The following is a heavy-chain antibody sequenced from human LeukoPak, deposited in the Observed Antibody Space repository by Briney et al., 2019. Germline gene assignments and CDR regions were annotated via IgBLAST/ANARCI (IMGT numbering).Heavy chain of an antibody. D-gene: IGHD2-2*01. CDR3: VRLGVVGLDQNWFDP. V-gene: IGHV4-59*01. CDR2: IYYSGST. CDR1: GGSISSYY. Sequence: SETLSLTCTVSGGSISSYYWSWIRQPPGKGLEWIGYIYYSGSTNYNPSLKSRVTISVDTSKNQFSLKLSSVTAADTAVYYCVRLGVVGLDQNWFDPWGQGTLVTVSS. J-gene: IGHJ5*02.